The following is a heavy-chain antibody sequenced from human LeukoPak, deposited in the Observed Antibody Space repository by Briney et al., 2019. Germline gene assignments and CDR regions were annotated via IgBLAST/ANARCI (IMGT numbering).Heavy chain of an antibody. Sequence: ASVKVSCKASGYTFTSYDINWVRQATGQGLEWMGWMNPNSGNTGYAQKFQGRVTITRNTSISTAYMELSSLRSEDTAVYYCARDGYGDYSTDYWGQGTLVTVSS. CDR2: MNPNSGNT. V-gene: IGHV1-8*03. CDR1: GYTFTSYD. J-gene: IGHJ4*02. D-gene: IGHD4-17*01. CDR3: ARDGYGDYSTDY.